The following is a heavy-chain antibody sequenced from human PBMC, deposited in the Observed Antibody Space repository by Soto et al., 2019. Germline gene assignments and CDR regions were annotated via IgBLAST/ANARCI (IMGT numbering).Heavy chain of an antibody. J-gene: IGHJ3*02. D-gene: IGHD6-19*01. CDR1: GFTVSSNY. Sequence: EMQLLESGGGLVQPGGSLRLSCAASGFTVSSNYMSWVRQAPGKGLEWVSVIFTGGSTYYADSVKGRFTISRHSSMNTVYLQMDSLRAEDTAVYYCARDRQSSGWLDAFDIWGQGTMVTVSS. CDR2: IFTGGST. V-gene: IGHV3-53*04. CDR3: ARDRQSSGWLDAFDI.